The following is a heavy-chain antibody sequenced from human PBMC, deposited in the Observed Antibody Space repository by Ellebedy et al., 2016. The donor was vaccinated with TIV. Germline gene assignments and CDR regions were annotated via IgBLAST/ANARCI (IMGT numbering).Heavy chain of an antibody. CDR1: GFMFSNYA. CDR2: ISFAGSNK. V-gene: IGHV3-30*18. CDR3: AKDPTGFSNGDL. J-gene: IGHJ4*02. D-gene: IGHD2-8*01. Sequence: PGGSLRLSCAASGFMFSNYAMHWVRQAPGKGLEWVAVISFAGSNKDYADSVKGRFTISRDDSNNTLYLQMNSLGAEDTGVYYCAKDPTGFSNGDLWGQGTLVTVSS.